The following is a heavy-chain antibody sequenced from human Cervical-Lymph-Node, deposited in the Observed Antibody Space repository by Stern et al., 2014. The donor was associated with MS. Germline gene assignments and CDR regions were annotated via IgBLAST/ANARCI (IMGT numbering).Heavy chain of an antibody. CDR3: ARGDVLLWFGELLRWFDP. V-gene: IGHV1-8*01. D-gene: IGHD3-10*01. Sequence: QVQLVQSGPEVQKPGASGKVSCKAAGYTFTNYDINWVRKATVQGLEWMGWMNPNSGNTGYAQKFQGRVTMTRNTSISTAYMELSSLRSEDTAVYYCARGDVLLWFGELLRWFDPWGQGTLVTVSS. CDR2: MNPNSGNT. J-gene: IGHJ5*02. CDR1: GYTFTNYD.